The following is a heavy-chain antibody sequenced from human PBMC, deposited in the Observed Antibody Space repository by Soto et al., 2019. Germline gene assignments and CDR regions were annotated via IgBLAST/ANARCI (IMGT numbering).Heavy chain of an antibody. CDR3: ARAGNYYYGSGSHYYYGRDV. CDR2: ISGYNGNT. Sequence: QVQLVQSGAEVKKPWASVKVSCKAPGYTFPSYGVSWVRHAPGQGLEWMGWISGYNGNTNYAQKLQGRVTMTTDTSTGTAYMEMRSLRSDDTAVYYCARAGNYYYGSGSHYYYGRDVWGQGITVTVSS. J-gene: IGHJ6*02. CDR1: GYTFPSYG. D-gene: IGHD3-10*01. V-gene: IGHV1-18*04.